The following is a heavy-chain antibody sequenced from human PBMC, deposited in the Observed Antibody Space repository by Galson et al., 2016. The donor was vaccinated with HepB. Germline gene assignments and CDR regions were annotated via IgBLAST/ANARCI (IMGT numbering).Heavy chain of an antibody. CDR2: ISHSGGT. V-gene: IGHV4-59*11. CDR3: ARNRGPYSYFFYMDV. Sequence: SETLSLTCSVSRGSITDHSWSWIRQSPGRGLEWIGSISHSGGTNYNPSLESRVTMSLDTSGSHFSLSLNSVTAADTAVYYFARNRGPYSYFFYMDVWGRGTTVTVSS. J-gene: IGHJ6*03. D-gene: IGHD3-16*01. CDR1: RGSITDHS.